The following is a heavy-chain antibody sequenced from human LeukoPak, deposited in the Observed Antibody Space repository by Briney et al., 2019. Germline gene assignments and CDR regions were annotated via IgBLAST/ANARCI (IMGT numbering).Heavy chain of an antibody. Sequence: GGSLRLSCAASGFTFSSYAMSWVRQAPGKGLEWVSAISGSGGSTYYADSVKGRFTISKDNSKNTLYLQMNSMRAEDTAVYYCAKDLAPDYGDNWFDPWGQGTLVTVSS. CDR2: ISGSGGST. CDR3: AKDLAPDYGDNWFDP. CDR1: GFTFSSYA. J-gene: IGHJ5*02. D-gene: IGHD4-17*01. V-gene: IGHV3-23*01.